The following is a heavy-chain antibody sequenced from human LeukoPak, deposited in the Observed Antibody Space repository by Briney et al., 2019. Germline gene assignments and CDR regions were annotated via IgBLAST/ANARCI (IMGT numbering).Heavy chain of an antibody. V-gene: IGHV3-7*01. D-gene: IGHD3-3*02. CDR2: IKQDGSEK. CDR1: GFTFTSFW. Sequence: GGSLRLSCAASGFTFTSFWMSWVRLAPGKGLEWVANIKQDGSEKNYVDSVKGRFTISRDNAKNSMSLQMNSLRAEDTAVYYCTREGILAGVDYWGQGILATVSS. CDR3: TREGILAGVDY. J-gene: IGHJ4*02.